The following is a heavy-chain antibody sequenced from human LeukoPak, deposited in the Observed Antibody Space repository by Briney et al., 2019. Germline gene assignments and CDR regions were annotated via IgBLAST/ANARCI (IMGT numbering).Heavy chain of an antibody. V-gene: IGHV3-53*01. D-gene: IGHD6-19*01. CDR2: IYSGGST. CDR3: ARLKSDIAVAGSIDY. Sequence: GGSLRLSCAASGFTVSSNYMSWVRQAPGKGLERVSVIYSGGSTYYADSVKGRFTISRDNSKNTLYLQMNSLRAEDTAVYYCARLKSDIAVAGSIDYWGQGTLVTVSS. CDR1: GFTVSSNY. J-gene: IGHJ4*02.